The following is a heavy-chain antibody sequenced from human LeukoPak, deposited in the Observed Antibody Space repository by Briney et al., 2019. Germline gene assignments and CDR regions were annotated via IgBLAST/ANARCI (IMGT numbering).Heavy chain of an antibody. Sequence: GGSLRLSCAASGFTFSSYAMSWVRQAPGKGLEWVSAISGSGGSTYYADSVKGRFTISRDNSKNTLYLQMNSLRAEDTAVYYCAKDEPDIVVVPALLQSDDAFDIWGQGTMVTVSS. CDR3: AKDEPDIVVVPALLQSDDAFDI. CDR2: ISGSGGST. CDR1: GFTFSSYA. D-gene: IGHD2-2*01. J-gene: IGHJ3*02. V-gene: IGHV3-23*01.